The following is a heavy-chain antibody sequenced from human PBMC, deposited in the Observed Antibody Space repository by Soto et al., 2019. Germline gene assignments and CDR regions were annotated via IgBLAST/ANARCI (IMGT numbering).Heavy chain of an antibody. CDR3: ARVGDILTGYYYYFDY. V-gene: IGHV4-39*07. CDR2: IYYSGST. J-gene: IGHJ4*02. Sequence: SETLSLTCTVSGGSISSSSYYWGWIRQPPGKGLEWIGSIYYSGSTYYNPSLKSRVTISVDTSKNQFSLKLSSVTAADTAVYYCARVGDILTGYYYYFDYWGQGTLVTV. CDR1: GGSISSSSYY. D-gene: IGHD3-9*01.